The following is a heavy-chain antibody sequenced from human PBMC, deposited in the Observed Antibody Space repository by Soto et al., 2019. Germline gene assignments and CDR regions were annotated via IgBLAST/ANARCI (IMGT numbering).Heavy chain of an antibody. V-gene: IGHV3-11*01. CDR2: ISSSGSTI. D-gene: IGHD2-2*01. CDR3: ASLCSSTSCPDTGDY. Sequence: GSLRLSCAASGFTFSDYYMSLILQAPGKGLDWVSYISSSGSTIYYAYSVKCRFTISRDNAKNSLYLQMNSLRAEDTAVYYCASLCSSTSCPDTGDYWGQGTLVTVSS. CDR1: GFTFSDYY. J-gene: IGHJ4*02.